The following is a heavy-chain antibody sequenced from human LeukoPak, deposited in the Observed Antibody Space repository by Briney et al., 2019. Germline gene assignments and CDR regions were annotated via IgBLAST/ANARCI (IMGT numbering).Heavy chain of an antibody. Sequence: SETLSLTCTVSGGSISSYYWSWIRQPPGKGLEWIAFIYYTGSTHYNPSLKSRVTISVDTSKNQFSLKLSAVTAADTAVYYCARARADSSGYWYFDLWGRGTLVTVSS. D-gene: IGHD3-22*01. V-gene: IGHV4-59*08. CDR2: IYYTGST. CDR1: GGSISSYY. CDR3: ARARADSSGYWYFDL. J-gene: IGHJ2*01.